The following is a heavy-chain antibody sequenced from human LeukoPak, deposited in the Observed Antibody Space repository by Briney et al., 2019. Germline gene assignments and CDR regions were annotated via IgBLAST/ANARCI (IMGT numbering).Heavy chain of an antibody. V-gene: IGHV1-18*01. CDR3: ARPALKWELLI. D-gene: IGHD1-26*01. Sequence: GATVKVSCKASGYTFTSYGISWVRQAPGQGLEWMGWISAYNGNTNYAQKLQGRVTMTTDTSTSTVYMELSSLRSEDTAVYYCARPALKWELLIWGQGTLVTVSS. CDR1: GYTFTSYG. CDR2: ISAYNGNT. J-gene: IGHJ4*02.